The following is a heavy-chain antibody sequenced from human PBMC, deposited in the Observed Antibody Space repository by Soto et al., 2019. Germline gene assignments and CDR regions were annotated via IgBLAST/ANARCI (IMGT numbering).Heavy chain of an antibody. CDR2: ISGKPTNYAT. V-gene: IGHV3-73*02. D-gene: IGHD3-22*01. CDR3: VRQLLIVSPLDF. Sequence: QLVQSGGGLVQPGGSLKLSCAASGFIFSDSAMHWVRQAPGKGLEWLGRISGKPTNYATSYSESVTGRINISRDDSKNTAFLQMTSLKTDDTAVYYCVRQLLIVSPLDFWGQGALVIVSS. CDR1: GFIFSDSA. J-gene: IGHJ4*02.